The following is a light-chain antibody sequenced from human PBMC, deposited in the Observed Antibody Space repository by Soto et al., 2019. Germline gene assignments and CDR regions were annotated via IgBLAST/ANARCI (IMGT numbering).Light chain of an antibody. J-gene: IGKJ1*01. Sequence: DIQMTQSPSTLSGSVGDRVTITCRASQTISSWLAWYQQKPGKAPKLLIYKASTLKSGVPSRFSGSGSGTGFTLTISCLQSEDFATYYCQQYYSFPPTFGQGTKVDIK. V-gene: IGKV1-5*03. CDR2: KAS. CDR3: QQYYSFPPT. CDR1: QTISSW.